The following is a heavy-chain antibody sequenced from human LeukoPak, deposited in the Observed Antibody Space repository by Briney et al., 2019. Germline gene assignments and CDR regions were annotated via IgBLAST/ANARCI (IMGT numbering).Heavy chain of an antibody. V-gene: IGHV4-34*01. CDR3: ARRAGLCYYGSGIFWFDP. J-gene: IGHJ5*02. CDR2: INHSEST. Sequence: SETLSLTCAVYGASFSGYYWSWIRQPPGKGLEWIGEINHSESTNYNPSLKSRVTISIDTSKNQFSLKLSSVTAADTAVYYCARRAGLCYYGSGIFWFDPWGQGTLVTVSS. D-gene: IGHD3-10*01. CDR1: GASFSGYY.